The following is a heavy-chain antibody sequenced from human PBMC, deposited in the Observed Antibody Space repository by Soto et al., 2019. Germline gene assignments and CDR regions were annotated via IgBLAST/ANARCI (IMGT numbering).Heavy chain of an antibody. Sequence: ASVKVSCKASGYTFTSYYMHWVRQAPGQGLEWMGIINPSGGSTSYAQKFQGRVTMTRDTSTSTVYMELSSLRSEDTAVYYCARDLTRLLWFGELLIYYYGMGVWGQGTTVTIYS. J-gene: IGHJ6*02. CDR3: ARDLTRLLWFGELLIYYYGMGV. D-gene: IGHD3-10*01. V-gene: IGHV1-46*01. CDR1: GYTFTSYY. CDR2: INPSGGST.